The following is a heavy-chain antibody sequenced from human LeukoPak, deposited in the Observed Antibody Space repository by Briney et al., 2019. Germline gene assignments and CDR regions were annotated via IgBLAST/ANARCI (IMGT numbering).Heavy chain of an antibody. CDR2: IIPIFGTA. CDR1: GGTFSSYA. J-gene: IGHJ3*02. CDR3: ARDFSKGDTAMDKAFDI. D-gene: IGHD5-18*01. V-gene: IGHV1-69*05. Sequence: GASVKVSCKASGGTFSSYAISWVRQAPGQRLEWMGGIIPIFGTANYAQKFQGRVTITTDESTSTAYMELSSLRSEDTAVYYCARDFSKGDTAMDKAFDIWGQGTMVTVSS.